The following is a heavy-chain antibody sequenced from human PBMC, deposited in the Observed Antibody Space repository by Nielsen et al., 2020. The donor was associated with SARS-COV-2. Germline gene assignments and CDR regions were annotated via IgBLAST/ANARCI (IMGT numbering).Heavy chain of an antibody. J-gene: IGHJ6*03. CDR3: ARDTGSWFMDV. CDR2: IAAGRGAT. V-gene: IGHV1-3*03. Sequence: WVRQAPGQRLEWMGWIAAGRGATTYSREFQGRLTITRDTSATIVYMELSSLRSEDTAVYYCARDTGSWFMDVWGKGTTVTVSS. D-gene: IGHD6-13*01.